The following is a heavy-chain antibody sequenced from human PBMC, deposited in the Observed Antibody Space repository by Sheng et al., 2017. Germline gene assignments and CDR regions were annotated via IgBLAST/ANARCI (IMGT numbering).Heavy chain of an antibody. Sequence: QVQLVESGGGVVQPGRSLRLSCAASGFTFSSYAMHWVRQAPGKGLEWVAVISYDGSNKYYADSVKGRFTISRDNSKNTLYLQMNSLRAEDTAVYYCARVSAVAIFDYWGQGTLVTVSS. CDR1: GFTFSSYA. D-gene: IGHD6-19*01. CDR2: ISYDGSNK. V-gene: IGHV3-30-3*01. CDR3: ARVSAVAIFDY. J-gene: IGHJ4*02.